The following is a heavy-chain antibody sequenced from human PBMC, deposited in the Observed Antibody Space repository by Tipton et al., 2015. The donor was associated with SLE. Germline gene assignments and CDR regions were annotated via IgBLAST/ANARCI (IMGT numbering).Heavy chain of an antibody. CDR1: GLTFTSYW. CDR3: TRGGSGYSLN. Sequence: SGLTFTSYWMTWVRQAPGRGPEWVANIKPDGTTEYYADSVKGRFTISRDNAKNSLYLQMNSLRAEDTAVYYCTRGGSGYSLNWGQGTLVTVSS. V-gene: IGHV3-7*01. CDR2: IKPDGTTE. J-gene: IGHJ4*02. D-gene: IGHD3-22*01.